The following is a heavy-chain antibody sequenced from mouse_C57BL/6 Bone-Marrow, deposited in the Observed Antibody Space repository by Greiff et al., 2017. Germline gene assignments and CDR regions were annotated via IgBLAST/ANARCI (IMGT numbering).Heavy chain of an antibody. CDR1: GFTFSDFY. CDR3: ARGYLYAMDY. CDR2: SRNKANDYTT. J-gene: IGHJ4*01. D-gene: IGHD5-5*01. V-gene: IGHV7-1*01. Sequence: EVQVVESGGGLVQSGRSLRLSCATSGFTFSDFYMEWVRQAPGKGLEWIAASRNKANDYTTEYSASVKGRFIVSRDTSQSILYLQMNALRAEDTAIYYCARGYLYAMDYWGQGTSVTVSS.